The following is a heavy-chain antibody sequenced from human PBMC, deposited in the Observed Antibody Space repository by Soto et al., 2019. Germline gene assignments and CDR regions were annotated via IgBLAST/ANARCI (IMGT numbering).Heavy chain of an antibody. Sequence: PSETLSLTCAVYGGSFSGYYWSWIRQPPGKGLEWIGEINHSGSTNYNPSLKSRVTISVDTSKNQFSLKLSSVTAADTAVYYCARGSEDYYDSSGYHLDYWGQGTLVTVSS. CDR2: INHSGST. J-gene: IGHJ4*02. V-gene: IGHV4-34*01. CDR3: ARGSEDYYDSSGYHLDY. CDR1: GGSFSGYY. D-gene: IGHD3-22*01.